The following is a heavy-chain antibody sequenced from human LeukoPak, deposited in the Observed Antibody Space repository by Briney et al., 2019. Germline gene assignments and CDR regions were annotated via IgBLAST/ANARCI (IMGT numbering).Heavy chain of an antibody. CDR3: AHIYDPYSRSSPVWFDP. J-gene: IGHJ5*02. CDR1: GFSLSTSGVV. Sequence: ESGPTLVNPTQTLTLTCTFSGFSLSTSGVVVGWIRQPPGKALEWLALIYWNDDKRYSPSLKSRLTITKDTSKNQVVLTMTNMDPVDTATYYCAHIYDPYSRSSPVWFDPWGQGTLVTVSS. V-gene: IGHV2-5*01. CDR2: IYWNDDK. D-gene: IGHD6-6*01.